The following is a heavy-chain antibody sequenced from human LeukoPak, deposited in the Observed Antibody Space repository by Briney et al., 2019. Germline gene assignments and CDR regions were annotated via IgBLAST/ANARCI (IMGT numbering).Heavy chain of an antibody. Sequence: CETLSLTCAVYGGSISGYYMTWIRQPPGKGLEWMGYIYYSGSTNYNPCRKSRVTISVDTSKNQFSLKLSSVTAADTSVYYCARRRNWGFFDYWGQGTLVTVSS. CDR3: ARRRNWGFFDY. V-gene: IGHV4-59*08. CDR2: IYYSGST. CDR1: GGSISGYY. J-gene: IGHJ4*02. D-gene: IGHD7-27*01.